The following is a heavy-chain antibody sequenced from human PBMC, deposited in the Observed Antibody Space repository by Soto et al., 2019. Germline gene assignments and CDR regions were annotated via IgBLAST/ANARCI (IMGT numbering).Heavy chain of an antibody. CDR2: IWYDGSNK. CDR3: ASTRSIAVAESLH. D-gene: IGHD6-19*01. V-gene: IGHV3-33*01. J-gene: IGHJ4*02. CDR1: GFTFSSYG. Sequence: QVQLVESGGGVVQPGRSLRLSCAASGFTFSSYGMHWVRQAPGKGLEWVAVIWYDGSNKYYADSVKGRFTISRDNSKNTLYLQMNSLRAEDTAVYYGASTRSIAVAESLHWCQGTLVTVSS.